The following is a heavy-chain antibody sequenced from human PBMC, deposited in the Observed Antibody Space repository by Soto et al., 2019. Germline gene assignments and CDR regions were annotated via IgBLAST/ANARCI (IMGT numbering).Heavy chain of an antibody. V-gene: IGHV1-24*01. Sequence: ASVKVSCKVSGYTLTELSMHWVRQAPGKGLEWMGGFDPEDGETIYEQKFQGSVTMTEDTSTDLAYRELSSLSSEDTAVFYCATATAGGSYFDYWGQGTLVTVSS. J-gene: IGHJ4*02. D-gene: IGHD1-26*01. CDR1: GYTLTELS. CDR2: FDPEDGET. CDR3: ATATAGGSYFDY.